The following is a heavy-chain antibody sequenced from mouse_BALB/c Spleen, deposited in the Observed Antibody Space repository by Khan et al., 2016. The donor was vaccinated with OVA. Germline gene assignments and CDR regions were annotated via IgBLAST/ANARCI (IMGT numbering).Heavy chain of an antibody. CDR2: IWAGGST. CDR3: AREVYYGNLYYFDY. D-gene: IGHD2-1*01. Sequence: QVQLKQSGPGLVAPSQSPSITCTVSGFSLTSYGVHWVRQPPGKGLEWLGTIWAGGSTNYNSALMSRLSIIKDNSKSQVFLKMNSLQTDDTAIYYCAREVYYGNLYYFDYWGQGTTLTVSS. V-gene: IGHV2-9*02. CDR1: GFSLTSYG. J-gene: IGHJ2*01.